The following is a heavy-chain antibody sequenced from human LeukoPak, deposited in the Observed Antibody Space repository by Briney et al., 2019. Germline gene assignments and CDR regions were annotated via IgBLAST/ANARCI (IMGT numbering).Heavy chain of an antibody. CDR2: IYYSGST. D-gene: IGHD3-10*01. CDR3: ARLPRGLIGYFDY. V-gene: IGHV4-59*08. J-gene: IGHJ4*02. Sequence: SETLSLTCTVSGGSISSYYWSWIRQPPGKGLEWIGYIYYSGSTNYNPSLKSRVTISVDTSKNQFSLKLTSVTAADTAVYYCARLPRGLIGYFDYWGQGILATVSS. CDR1: GGSISSYY.